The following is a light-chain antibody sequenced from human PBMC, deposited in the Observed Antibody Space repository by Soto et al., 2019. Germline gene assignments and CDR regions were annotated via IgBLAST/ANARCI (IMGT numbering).Light chain of an antibody. J-gene: IGLJ2*01. CDR3: VAWDDSLNGYVV. V-gene: IGLV1-44*01. CDR2: SNN. Sequence: QSVLTQPPSASGTPGQRVTISCSGSSSNIGSYTVNWYQQLPGTAPKLVIYSNNQRPSGVPYRFSGSKSGTSASLAISGLQSEDEADYYCVAWDDSLNGYVVFGGGTKVTVL. CDR1: SSNIGSYT.